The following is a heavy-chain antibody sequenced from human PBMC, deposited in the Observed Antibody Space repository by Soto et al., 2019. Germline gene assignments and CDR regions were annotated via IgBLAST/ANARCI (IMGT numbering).Heavy chain of an antibody. V-gene: IGHV4-59*01. CDR3: ARDQRYNWFDP. CDR1: GGSISSYY. CDR2: IYYSGST. Sequence: SETLSLTCTVSGGSISSYYWSWIRQPPGKGLEWIGYIYYSGSTNYNPSLKSRVTISVDTSKNQFSLKLSSVTAADTAVYYCARDQRYNWFDPWGQGALVTVSS. J-gene: IGHJ5*02.